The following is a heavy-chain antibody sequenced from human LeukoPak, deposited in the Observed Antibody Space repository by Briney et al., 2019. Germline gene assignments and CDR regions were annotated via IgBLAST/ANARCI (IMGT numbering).Heavy chain of an antibody. D-gene: IGHD3-10*01. J-gene: IGHJ4*02. Sequence: LTGGSLRLSCTASGFTFGDYAMSWFRQAPGKGLEWVGFIRSKAYGGTTEYAASVKGRFTISRDDSTNTLYLQMNSLKSEDTAVYYCTTYGSGCKFDYWGQGILVTVSS. CDR2: IRSKAYGGTT. CDR1: GFTFGDYA. CDR3: TTYGSGCKFDY. V-gene: IGHV3-49*03.